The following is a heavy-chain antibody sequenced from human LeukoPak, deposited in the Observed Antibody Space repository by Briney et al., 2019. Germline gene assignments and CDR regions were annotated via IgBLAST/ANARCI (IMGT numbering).Heavy chain of an antibody. V-gene: IGHV5-10-1*01. Sequence: GESLQISCKGSGYNFTSFWISWVRQLPGKGLEWMGKFDPSDSSTNYNPSFQGHVTISSDKSISVAYLQWGSLKASDTAMYYCARHYHDAFDIWGQGTMVTVSS. CDR1: GYNFTSFW. CDR2: FDPSDSST. CDR3: ARHYHDAFDI. D-gene: IGHD2-2*01. J-gene: IGHJ3*02.